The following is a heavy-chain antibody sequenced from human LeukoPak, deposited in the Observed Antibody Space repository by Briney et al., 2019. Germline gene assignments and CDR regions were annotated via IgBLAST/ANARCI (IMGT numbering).Heavy chain of an antibody. V-gene: IGHV3-30-3*01. J-gene: IGHJ4*02. CDR2: ISYDGSNK. CDR3: ARHVSGAY. CDR1: GFTFSSYA. D-gene: IGHD1-14*01. Sequence: PGGSLRLSCAASGFTFSSYAMHWVRQAPGEGLEWVAVISYDGSNKYYADSVKGRFTISRDNSKNTLYLQMSSLRVEDTAVYFCARHVSGAYWGQGTLVTISS.